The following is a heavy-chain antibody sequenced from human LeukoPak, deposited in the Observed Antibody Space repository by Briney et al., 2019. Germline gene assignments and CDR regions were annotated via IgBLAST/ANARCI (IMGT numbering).Heavy chain of an antibody. CDR3: ARDHYDSSGPNFLYFDY. Sequence: GGSLRLSCAASGFTFSSYEMNWVRQAPGKGLEWVSYISSSGSTIYYADSVKGRFTLSRDNAKNSLYLQMNSLRAEDTAVYYCARDHYDSSGPNFLYFDYWGQGTLVTVSS. V-gene: IGHV3-48*03. CDR2: ISSSGSTI. D-gene: IGHD3-22*01. CDR1: GFTFSSYE. J-gene: IGHJ4*02.